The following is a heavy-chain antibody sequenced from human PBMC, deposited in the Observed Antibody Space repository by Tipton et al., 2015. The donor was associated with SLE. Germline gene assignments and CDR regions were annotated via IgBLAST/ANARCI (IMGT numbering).Heavy chain of an antibody. J-gene: IGHJ4*02. CDR3: ARVISRAEYFFDS. D-gene: IGHD2/OR15-2a*01. CDR2: ISYDESNK. V-gene: IGHV3-30*03. Sequence: SLRLSCAASGFTFKTYAMHWVRQAPGKGLEWVAIISYDESNKQYGESVKGRFTISRDNFKNVLYLQMNSLRVEDTAVYYCARVISRAEYFFDSWGQGTLVPVSS. CDR1: GFTFKTYA.